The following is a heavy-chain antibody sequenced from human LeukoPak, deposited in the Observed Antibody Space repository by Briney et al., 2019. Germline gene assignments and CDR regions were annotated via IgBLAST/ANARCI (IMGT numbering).Heavy chain of an antibody. V-gene: IGHV3-48*01. CDR2: IRSSSSTI. CDR3: ARESWYFDL. CDR1: GFTFSNYS. Sequence: GSLRLSCEASGFTFSNYSMNWVRQAPGKGLEWVSYIRSSSSTIYYAGSVKGRFTISRDNAKNSLYLQMNSLRAEDTAVYYCARESWYFDLWGRGTLVTVSS. J-gene: IGHJ2*01.